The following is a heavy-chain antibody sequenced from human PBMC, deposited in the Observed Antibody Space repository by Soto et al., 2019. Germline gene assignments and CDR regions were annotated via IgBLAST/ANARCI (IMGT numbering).Heavy chain of an antibody. CDR2: IYHSGST. Sequence: PSETLSLTCTVSGGSISSGGYSWSWIRQPPGKGLEWIGYIYHSGSTYYNPSLKSRVTISVDRSKNQFSLKLSSVTAADTAVYYCARAQSRDYFDYWGQGTLVTVSS. J-gene: IGHJ4*02. V-gene: IGHV4-30-2*01. CDR3: ARAQSRDYFDY. CDR1: GGSISSGGYS. D-gene: IGHD3-10*01.